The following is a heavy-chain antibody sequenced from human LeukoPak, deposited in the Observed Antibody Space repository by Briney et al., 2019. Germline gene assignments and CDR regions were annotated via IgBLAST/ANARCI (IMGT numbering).Heavy chain of an antibody. Sequence: SETLSLTCAVYGGSFSGYYWSWICQPPAKGLDLIGEINHSGSTNYNQSLTLQVTITVNTSKNQLPLKLTSVAAADTAVYYCAGGITKVRGADPWGQGTLVTVSS. D-gene: IGHD3-10*01. CDR2: INHSGST. J-gene: IGHJ4*02. V-gene: IGHV4-34*01. CDR1: GGSFSGYY. CDR3: AGGITKVRGADP.